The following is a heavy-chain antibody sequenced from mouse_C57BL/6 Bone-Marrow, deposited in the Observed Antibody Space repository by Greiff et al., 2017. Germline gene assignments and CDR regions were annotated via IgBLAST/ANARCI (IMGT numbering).Heavy chain of an antibody. V-gene: IGHV14-4*01. CDR1: GFNFKDDY. J-gene: IGHJ2*01. CDR3: TTSYYYGSSPRGY. Sequence: EVQLVESGAELVRPGASVKLSCTASGFNFKDDYMHWVKQRPEQGLEWIGGIDPENGETEYASKFQGKTTITADTSSNTAYLQLSSLTSEDTAVYYCTTSYYYGSSPRGYWGQGTTLTVSS. CDR2: IDPENGET. D-gene: IGHD1-1*01.